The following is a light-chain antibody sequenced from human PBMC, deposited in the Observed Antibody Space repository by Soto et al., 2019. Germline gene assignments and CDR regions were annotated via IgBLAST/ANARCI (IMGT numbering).Light chain of an antibody. CDR3: QQYGRATRT. J-gene: IGKJ5*01. CDR1: QRVXSY. CDR2: GAF. Sequence: IELTKSAATLSLSPGERATLSCRASQRVXSYFGCYQRKPGQAPRVLXYGAFNRATGIPARLSGSGSGTDFTRTISRREHEDCAGVYCQQYGRATRTFGQGTRLEIK. V-gene: IGKV3-11*01.